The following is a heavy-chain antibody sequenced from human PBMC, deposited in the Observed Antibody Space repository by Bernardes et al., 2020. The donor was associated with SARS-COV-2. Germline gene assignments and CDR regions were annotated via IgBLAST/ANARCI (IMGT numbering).Heavy chain of an antibody. J-gene: IGHJ4*02. V-gene: IGHV3-9*01. D-gene: IGHD7-27*01. CDR1: GFTFDDYA. Sequence: GGSLRLSCAASGFTFDDYAMHWVRQAPGKGLEWVSGISWNSGSIGYADSVKGRFTISRDNAKNSLYLQMNSLRAEDTALYYCAKVGTDVGDYWGQGTLDTVSS. CDR2: ISWNSGSI. CDR3: AKVGTDVGDY.